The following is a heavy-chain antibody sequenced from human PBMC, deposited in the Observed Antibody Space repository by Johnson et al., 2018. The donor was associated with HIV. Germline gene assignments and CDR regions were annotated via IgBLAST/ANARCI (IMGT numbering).Heavy chain of an antibody. J-gene: IGHJ3*02. CDR3: ARDRTGLIIAAAGHDAFDI. CDR2: IDWNGGRH. Sequence: VQLVESGGGVVRPGGSLRLSCVASGFTFDDYGMSWVRQAPGKGLEWVSGIDWNGGRHGYVDSVKGRFTISRDNAKNSLYLQMNSLRAEDTAVYNCARDRTGLIIAAAGHDAFDIWGQGTMVTVSS. CDR1: GFTFDDYG. D-gene: IGHD6-13*01. V-gene: IGHV3-20*01.